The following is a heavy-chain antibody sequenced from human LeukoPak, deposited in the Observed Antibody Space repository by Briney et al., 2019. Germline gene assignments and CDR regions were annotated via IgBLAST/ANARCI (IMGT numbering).Heavy chain of an antibody. V-gene: IGHV4-34*01. Sequence: SETLPLTCAVYGGSFSGYYWSWIRQPPGKGPEWIGEINHGGSTNYNPSLKSRVTISVDTSKNQFSLKLSSVTAADTAVYYCARLTPFYYYDSSGRDYYYMDVWGKGTTVTVSS. CDR1: GGSFSGYY. D-gene: IGHD3-22*01. CDR2: INHGGST. CDR3: ARLTPFYYYDSSGRDYYYMDV. J-gene: IGHJ6*03.